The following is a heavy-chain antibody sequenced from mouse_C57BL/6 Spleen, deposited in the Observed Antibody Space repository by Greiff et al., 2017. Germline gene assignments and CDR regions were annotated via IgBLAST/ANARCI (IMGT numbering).Heavy chain of an antibody. D-gene: IGHD1-1*01. J-gene: IGHJ3*01. V-gene: IGHV1-50*01. CDR2: IDPSDSYT. CDR3: ARKGYYGSSF. Sequence: QVQLQQPGAELVKPGASVKLSCKASGYTFTSYWMQWVKQRPGQGLEWIGEIDPSDSYTNYNQKFKGKATVTVDTSSSTAYMQLSSLTSEDSAVYYCARKGYYGSSFWGQGTLVTVSA. CDR1: GYTFTSYW.